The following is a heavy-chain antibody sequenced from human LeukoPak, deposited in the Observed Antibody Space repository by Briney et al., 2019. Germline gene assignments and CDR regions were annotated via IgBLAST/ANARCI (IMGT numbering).Heavy chain of an antibody. D-gene: IGHD6-13*01. CDR2: IYTGGGT. CDR3: ARTYSSNWAFDN. CDR1: GLTVSSFY. V-gene: IGHV3-53*01. J-gene: IGHJ5*02. Sequence: GGSLRLSCVASGLTVSSFYMSWVRQAPGKGLEWVSVIYTGGGTFYADSVKGRFTISRDNSKNTLFLQTDSLRAEDTAVYYCARTYSSNWAFDNWGQGTLVTVSS.